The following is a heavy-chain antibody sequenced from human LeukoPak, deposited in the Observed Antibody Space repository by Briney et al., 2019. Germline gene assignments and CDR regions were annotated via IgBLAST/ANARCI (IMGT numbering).Heavy chain of an antibody. CDR2: ISYDGSNK. J-gene: IGHJ4*02. V-gene: IGHV3-30*03. Sequence: PGGSLRLSCAASGFTFSSYGMHWVRQAPGKGLEWVAVISYDGSNKYYADSVKGRFTISRDNSKNTLYLQMNSLRAEDTAVYYCGGGATIPGVVDYWGQGTLVTVSS. D-gene: IGHD5-12*01. CDR1: GFTFSSYG. CDR3: GGGATIPGVVDY.